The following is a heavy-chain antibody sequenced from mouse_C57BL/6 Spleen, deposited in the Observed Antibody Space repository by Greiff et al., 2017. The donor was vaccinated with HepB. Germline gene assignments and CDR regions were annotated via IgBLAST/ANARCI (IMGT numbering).Heavy chain of an antibody. CDR3: ARGTADWYFDV. J-gene: IGHJ1*03. CDR2: IDPSDSYT. Sequence: QVQLKPPGAELVMPGASVQLSCKASGYTFTSYWMHWVKQRPGHGLEWIGEIDPSDSYTNYNQKFKGKSTLPVDKSSSTAYMPLSSLTSEDSAVYYWARGTADWYFDVWGTGTTVTVSS. D-gene: IGHD4-1*01. CDR1: GYTFTSYW. V-gene: IGHV1-69*01.